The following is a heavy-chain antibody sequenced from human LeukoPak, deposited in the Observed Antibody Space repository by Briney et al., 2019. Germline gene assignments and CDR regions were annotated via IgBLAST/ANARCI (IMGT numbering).Heavy chain of an antibody. Sequence: PGGSLRLSCAASGFTFSSYSVNWVRQAPGKGLEWISYINSRSTTIYYTDSVKGRFTISRDNAKNLLYLRMNSLRDEDSAVYFCAGSGARTDYWGQGTRVTVSS. CDR2: INSRSTTI. CDR3: AGSGARTDY. D-gene: IGHD1-26*01. CDR1: GFTFSSYS. V-gene: IGHV3-48*02. J-gene: IGHJ4*02.